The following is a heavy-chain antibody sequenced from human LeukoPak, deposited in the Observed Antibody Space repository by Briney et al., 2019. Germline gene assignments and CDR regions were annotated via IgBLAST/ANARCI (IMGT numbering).Heavy chain of an antibody. CDR3: ARGGHDGYGLPRAFDY. Sequence: GGSLRLSCAASGFTFDDYGMSWVRQAPGKGLEWVSGINWNGGSTGYADSVKGRFTISRDNAKNSLYLQMNSLRAEDTALYHCARGGHDGYGLPRAFDYWGQGTLVTVSS. J-gene: IGHJ4*02. V-gene: IGHV3-20*01. D-gene: IGHD2-21*02. CDR2: INWNGGST. CDR1: GFTFDDYG.